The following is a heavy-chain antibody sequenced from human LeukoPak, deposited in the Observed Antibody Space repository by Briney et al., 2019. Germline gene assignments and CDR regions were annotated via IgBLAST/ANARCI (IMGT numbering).Heavy chain of an antibody. CDR2: ISGSSSYI. CDR1: GFTFSSYS. J-gene: IGHJ4*02. D-gene: IGHD2-15*01. Sequence: PGGSLRLSCAPSGFTFSSYSMNWVRQAPGKGLEGVSPISGSSSYIYYATSVKGRFTISRDNAKNSLYLQMNSLRAEDTAVYYCASGNLESRYAQLNYFDYWGQGTLVTVSS. CDR3: ASGNLESRYAQLNYFDY. V-gene: IGHV3-21*01.